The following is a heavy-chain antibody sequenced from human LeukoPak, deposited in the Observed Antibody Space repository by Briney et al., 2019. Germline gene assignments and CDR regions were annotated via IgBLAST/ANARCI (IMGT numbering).Heavy chain of an antibody. CDR2: IFNSGST. Sequence: SETLSLTCTVSDGSLCIYYGRWIPQPPGEGVVWIGYIFNSGSTTYNPSRKSRVTISERTPKHQSSLTLSRVAAADTAVACRGRGVVGYCSGGSCYRHGRGSIYERLSHYYYYYMDVWGKGTTVTVSS. CDR1: DGSLCIYY. V-gene: IGHV4-59*01. D-gene: IGHD2-15*01. J-gene: IGHJ6*03. CDR3: GRGVVGYCSGGSCYRHGRGSIYERLSHYYYYYMDV.